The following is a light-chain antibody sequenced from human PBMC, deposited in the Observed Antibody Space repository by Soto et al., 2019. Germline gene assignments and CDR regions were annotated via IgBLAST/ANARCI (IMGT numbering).Light chain of an antibody. CDR2: TAF. Sequence: DIQLTQSPSFLSASVGDRVTITCRASQGVSNYLAWYQQKPGKAPKLLIHTAFTLQTGVPSRFSGSGYGTEFTLPISSLQPEDFATYYWQQIPTYPWTFGQGTKVEIK. V-gene: IGKV1-9*01. CDR3: QQIPTYPWT. CDR1: QGVSNY. J-gene: IGKJ1*01.